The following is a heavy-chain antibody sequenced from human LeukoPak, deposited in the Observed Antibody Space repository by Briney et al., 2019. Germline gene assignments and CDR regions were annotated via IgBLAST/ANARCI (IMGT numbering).Heavy chain of an antibody. V-gene: IGHV4-61*08. D-gene: IGHD3-22*01. CDR2: IYYSGNT. J-gene: IGHJ4*02. CDR3: ASYDTSGYFFFDY. Sequence: PSETLSLTCTVSGGSISSGGYYWSWIRQHPGKGLEWIGYIYYSGNTNYNPSLKSRVTMSVDTSKNPISLRLSSVTAADTAVYYCASYDTSGYFFFDYWGQGTLVTVSS. CDR1: GGSISSGGYY.